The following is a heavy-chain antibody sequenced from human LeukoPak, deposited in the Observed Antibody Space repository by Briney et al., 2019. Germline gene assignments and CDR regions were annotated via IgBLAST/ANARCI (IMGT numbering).Heavy chain of an antibody. Sequence: GGSLRLSCAASGFTFSSYGMHWVRQAPGKGLEWVARISFDGGNEYHADSVKGRFTVSRDNSKNTLYLQMNSLRAEDTAVYYCAKDRGTSSSAYGMDVWGQGTTVTVSS. CDR3: AKDRGTSSSAYGMDV. J-gene: IGHJ6*02. CDR1: GFTFSSYG. CDR2: ISFDGGNE. D-gene: IGHD6-6*01. V-gene: IGHV3-30*18.